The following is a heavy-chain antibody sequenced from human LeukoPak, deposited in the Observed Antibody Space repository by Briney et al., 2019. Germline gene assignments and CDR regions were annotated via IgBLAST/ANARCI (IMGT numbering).Heavy chain of an antibody. CDR3: ARESELAYCGGDCYPENYFDY. Sequence: PGGSQRLSCAASGFTFSGNYMSWVGQAPGKGLKGGSVMYSGGITYYADSVKGRFTISRDNSKNTLYLQMNSLRAEDPAVYYCARESELAYCGGDCYPENYFDYWGQGTLVTVSS. D-gene: IGHD2-21*02. J-gene: IGHJ4*02. CDR1: GFTFSGNY. CDR2: MYSGGIT. V-gene: IGHV3-66*01.